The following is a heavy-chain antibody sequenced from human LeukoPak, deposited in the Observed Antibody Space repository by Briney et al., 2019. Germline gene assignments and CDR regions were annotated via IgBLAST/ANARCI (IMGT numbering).Heavy chain of an antibody. J-gene: IGHJ4*02. V-gene: IGHV3-66*02. CDR1: GFTFSSNY. CDR3: AREYYDFWSGTFDY. Sequence: GGSLRLSCAASGFTFSSNYMSWARQAPGKGLEWVSVIYSGGSTYYADSVKGRFTISRDNSKNTLYLQMNSLRAEDTAVYYCAREYYDFWSGTFDYWGQGTLVTVSS. CDR2: IYSGGST. D-gene: IGHD3-3*01.